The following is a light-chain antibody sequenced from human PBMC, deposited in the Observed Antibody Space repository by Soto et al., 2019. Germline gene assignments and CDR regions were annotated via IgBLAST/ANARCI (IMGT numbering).Light chain of an antibody. Sequence: EIVLTQSPGTLSLSPGERATLSCRASQSVSTSDLAWYQQKPGQAPRLLIYGASSRATGIPDRFSGSGSGADFTLTISRLEPEDFSVYDCQQYGSLPLTFGGGTKVEIK. V-gene: IGKV3-20*01. CDR2: GAS. J-gene: IGKJ4*02. CDR1: QSVSTSD. CDR3: QQYGSLPLT.